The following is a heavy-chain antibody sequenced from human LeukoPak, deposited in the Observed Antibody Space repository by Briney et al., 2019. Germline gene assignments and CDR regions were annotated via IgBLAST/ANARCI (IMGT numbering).Heavy chain of an antibody. V-gene: IGHV3-30*18. D-gene: IGHD5-12*01. CDR1: GYTFRRYG. J-gene: IGHJ5*02. CDR3: AKDLQVATPLGTNWSDA. Sequence: GGSVRLSCAPSGYTFRRYGMLWVRQAPGKGLEWVAVISYDGSNKYYADSVKGRFTISRDNSMNTLYLQMNRLRAEDTAVYYCAKDLQVATPLGTNWSDAWGQGSLVIVSS. CDR2: ISYDGSNK.